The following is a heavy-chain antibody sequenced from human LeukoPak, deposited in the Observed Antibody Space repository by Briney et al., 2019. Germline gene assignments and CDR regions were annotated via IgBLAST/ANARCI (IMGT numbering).Heavy chain of an antibody. V-gene: IGHV4-39*01. Sequence: SETLSLTCTVSGGSISSSSYYWGWIRQPPGKGLEWIGSIYYSGSTYYNPSLKSRVTISVDTSKNQFSLKLSSVTAADTAVYYCASPQYYYERAYDIWGQGTMVTVSS. J-gene: IGHJ3*02. CDR2: IYYSGST. CDR1: GGSISSSSYY. CDR3: ASPQYYYERAYDI. D-gene: IGHD3-22*01.